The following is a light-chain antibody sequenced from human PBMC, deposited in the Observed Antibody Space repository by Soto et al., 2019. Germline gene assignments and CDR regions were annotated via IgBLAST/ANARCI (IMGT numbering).Light chain of an antibody. CDR3: QQSYSAPLT. Sequence: DIPMTQSPSSLSASVGDRVTITCRASQSISRYLNWYQQKPGKAPKLLIYSASSLQTGVPSKFSGSGSGTDFSLTISSLQPEDFAIYYCQQSYSAPLTFGGGTKVEIK. J-gene: IGKJ4*01. V-gene: IGKV1-39*01. CDR2: SAS. CDR1: QSISRY.